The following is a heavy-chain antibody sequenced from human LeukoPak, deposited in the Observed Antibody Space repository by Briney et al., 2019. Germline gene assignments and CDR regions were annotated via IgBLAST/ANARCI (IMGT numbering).Heavy chain of an antibody. CDR2: IKQDGSEK. J-gene: IGHJ4*02. V-gene: IGHV3-7*01. CDR1: GFTFSSYW. Sequence: QPGGSLRLSCAASGFTFSSYWMSWVRQTPGKGLEWVANIKQDGSEKYYVDSVKGRFTISRDNAKNSLDLQMNSLRADDTAVYYCARDTLGEGEDANYAVYYFDYWGQGTVVTVSS. D-gene: IGHD4/OR15-4a*01. CDR3: ARDTLGEGEDANYAVYYFDY.